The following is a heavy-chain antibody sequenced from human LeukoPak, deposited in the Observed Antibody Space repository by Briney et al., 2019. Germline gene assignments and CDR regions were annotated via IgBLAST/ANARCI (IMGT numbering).Heavy chain of an antibody. V-gene: IGHV1-3*01. Sequence: ASVKVSCKASGYTFTSYAIHWVRQAPGQRLEWTGWISAGNGNTKYSQNFQGRVTFISNTSATTAFMELSSLRSEDAAVYYCARDSGSGSNDYWGQGTLVTVSS. D-gene: IGHD1-26*01. J-gene: IGHJ4*02. CDR1: GYTFTSYA. CDR3: ARDSGSGSNDY. CDR2: ISAGNGNT.